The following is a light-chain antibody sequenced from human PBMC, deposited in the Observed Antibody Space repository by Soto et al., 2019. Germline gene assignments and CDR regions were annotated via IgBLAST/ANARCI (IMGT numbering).Light chain of an antibody. CDR1: SSDVGAYNY. V-gene: IGLV2-14*01. CDR3: QSYESSSLSGFV. Sequence: QSALTQPASVSGSPGQSITISCTGTSSDVGAYNYVCWYQHHPGKAPKLMIYEVSNRPSGVPDRFSGSKSGISASLAITGLQADDEADYYCQSYESSSLSGFVFGSGTKVTVL. CDR2: EVS. J-gene: IGLJ1*01.